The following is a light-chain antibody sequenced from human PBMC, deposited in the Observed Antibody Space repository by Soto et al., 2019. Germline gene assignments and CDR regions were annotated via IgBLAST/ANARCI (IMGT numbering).Light chain of an antibody. Sequence: EIVLTQSPGTLSLSPGERATLSCRANQSLASTYLAWYQQKPGQAPRLLIYGASSRATGIPDRFSGSASGTDFTLTINTLEPEDFAVYYCQQYDSSLWTFGQGTKVEIK. CDR2: GAS. CDR3: QQYDSSLWT. CDR1: QSLASTY. V-gene: IGKV3-20*01. J-gene: IGKJ1*01.